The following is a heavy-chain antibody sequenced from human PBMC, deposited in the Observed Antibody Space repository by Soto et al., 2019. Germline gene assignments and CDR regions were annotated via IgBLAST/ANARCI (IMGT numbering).Heavy chain of an antibody. V-gene: IGHV3-48*01. D-gene: IGHD3-10*01. J-gene: IGHJ6*03. CDR2: ISSSSSTI. CDR1: GFTFSSYS. CDR3: AKLWFGESRPYYYYMDV. Sequence: EVQLVESGGGLVQPGGSLRLSCAASGFTFSSYSMNWVRQAPGKGLEWVSYISSSSSTIYYADSVKGRFTNSRDNAKNSLYLQMNSLRAEDTAVYYCAKLWFGESRPYYYYMDVWGKGTTVTVSS.